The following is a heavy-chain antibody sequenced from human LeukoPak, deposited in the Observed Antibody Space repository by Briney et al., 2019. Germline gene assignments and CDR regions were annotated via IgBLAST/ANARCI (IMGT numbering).Heavy chain of an antibody. D-gene: IGHD4-17*01. V-gene: IGHV3-30*02. CDR3: AKETDYGDYGEWYFDL. CDR1: GFTFSSYG. CDR2: IWYDENYK. Sequence: GGSLRLSCAASGFTFSSYGMHWVRQAPGKGLEWVAVIWYDENYKYYADSVKGRFTISRDNSKNTLNLQMNSLRAEDTAVYYCAKETDYGDYGEWYFDLWGRGTLVTVSS. J-gene: IGHJ2*01.